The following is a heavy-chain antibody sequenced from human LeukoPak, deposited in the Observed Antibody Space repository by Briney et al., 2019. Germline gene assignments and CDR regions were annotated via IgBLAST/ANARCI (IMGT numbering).Heavy chain of an antibody. CDR2: ISDRGTT. J-gene: IGHJ2*01. CDR3: ARRGEIYWYFDL. D-gene: IGHD2-21*01. Sequence: PSETLSLTCTVSGGSISSYYWSWIRQPPGKGLEWIGHISDRGTTNYNPSLKSRVTISGDTSKNQFSLRLTSVTAADTAVYYCARRGEIYWYFDLWGRGTPVTVSS. CDR1: GGSISSYY. V-gene: IGHV4-59*13.